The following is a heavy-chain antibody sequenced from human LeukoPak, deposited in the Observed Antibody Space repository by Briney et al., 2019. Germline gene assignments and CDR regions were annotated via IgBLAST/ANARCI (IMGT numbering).Heavy chain of an antibody. D-gene: IGHD1-26*01. Sequence: PGRSLRLSCAASGFTFDDYAMHWVRQAPGKGLEWVSVISGGGGSTFYADSVKGRFTISRDNSKNTLYLQMNSLRAEDTAVYYCAKNMGWELLTNFDYWGQGTLVTVSS. CDR3: AKNMGWELLTNFDY. CDR2: ISGGGGST. CDR1: GFTFDDYA. V-gene: IGHV3-23*01. J-gene: IGHJ4*02.